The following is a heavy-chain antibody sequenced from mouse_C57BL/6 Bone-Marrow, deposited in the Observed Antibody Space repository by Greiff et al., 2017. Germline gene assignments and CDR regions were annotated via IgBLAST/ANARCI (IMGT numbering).Heavy chain of an antibody. CDR1: GFTFSSYA. Sequence: EVKLVESGGGLVKPGGSLKLSCAASGFTFSSYAMSWVRQTPEKRLEWVATISDGGSYTYYPDNVKGRFTISRDNAKNNLYLQMSHLKSEDTAMYDCARERGSTMVTTGFAYWGQGTLVTVSA. CDR3: ARERGSTMVTTGFAY. D-gene: IGHD2-2*01. V-gene: IGHV5-4*01. J-gene: IGHJ3*01. CDR2: ISDGGSYT.